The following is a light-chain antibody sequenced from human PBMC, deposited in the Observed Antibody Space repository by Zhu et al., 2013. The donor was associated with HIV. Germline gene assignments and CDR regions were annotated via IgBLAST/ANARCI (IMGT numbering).Light chain of an antibody. Sequence: DIQMTQSPSSLSASVGDRVTITCRASRAIGNYLAWYQQQPGKVPKLLISAASTLQSGVPFRFSGSGSGTEFTLTISSLQPDDFATYYCQQYDSFSYTFGQGTKLEIK. CDR2: AAS. CDR3: QQYDSFSYT. V-gene: IGKV1-27*01. J-gene: IGKJ2*01. CDR1: RAIGNY.